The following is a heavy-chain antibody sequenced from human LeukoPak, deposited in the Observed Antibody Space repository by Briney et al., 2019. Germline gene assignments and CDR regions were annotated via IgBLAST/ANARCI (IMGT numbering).Heavy chain of an antibody. CDR2: ISSTSSII. J-gene: IGHJ4*02. Sequence: GGSLRLSCAASGSTFSSHTMSWVRQAPGKGLEWISYISSTSSIIYYADSVKGRFTTSRDNAKNSLYLQMNSLKTEDTAVYYCARGGWELPGYYFDYWGQGTLVTVSS. V-gene: IGHV3-48*04. D-gene: IGHD1-26*01. CDR1: GSTFSSHT. CDR3: ARGGWELPGYYFDY.